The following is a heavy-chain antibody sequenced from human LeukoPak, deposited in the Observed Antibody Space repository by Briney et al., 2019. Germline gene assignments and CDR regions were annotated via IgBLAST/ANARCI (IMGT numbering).Heavy chain of an antibody. CDR2: INSDGSST. CDR3: ARAGINDGDYWTRFDY. CDR1: GFTFSSYW. J-gene: IGHJ4*02. D-gene: IGHD4-17*01. Sequence: GGSLRLSCAASGFTFSSYWMHWVRQAPGKGLVWVSRINSDGSSTSYADSVKGRFTISRDNAKNTLYLQMNSLRAEDTAVYYCARAGINDGDYWTRFDYWGQGTLVTVSS. V-gene: IGHV3-74*01.